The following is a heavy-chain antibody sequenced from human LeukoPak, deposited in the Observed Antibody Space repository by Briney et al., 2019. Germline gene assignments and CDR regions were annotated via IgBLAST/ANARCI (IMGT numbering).Heavy chain of an antibody. CDR2: INSDGSST. CDR3: ARGRITMVQGVIITSYYFDY. J-gene: IGHJ4*02. D-gene: IGHD3-10*01. V-gene: IGHV3-74*01. Sequence: QSGGSLRLSCAASGFTFSSYWMRWVRQAPGKGLVWVSRINSDGSSTIYADSVKGRFTTSRDNAKNTLYLQMNSLRAEDTAVYYCARGRITMVQGVIITSYYFDYWGQGTLVTVSS. CDR1: GFTFSSYW.